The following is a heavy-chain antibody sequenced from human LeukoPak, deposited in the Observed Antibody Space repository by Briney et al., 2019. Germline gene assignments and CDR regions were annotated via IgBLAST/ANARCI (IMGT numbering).Heavy chain of an antibody. J-gene: IGHJ4*02. Sequence: GGSLRLSCAASGXTFXSYSXNXVXQAPGXGLEWVSYISSSSSSIYYADSVKGRFTISRDNSRNTLHLQMNSLRAEDTALYYCAKDSGVPRFDYWGQGTLVTVSA. CDR3: AKDSGVPRFDY. V-gene: IGHV3-48*01. CDR1: GXTFXSYS. CDR2: ISSSSSSI. D-gene: IGHD3-10*01.